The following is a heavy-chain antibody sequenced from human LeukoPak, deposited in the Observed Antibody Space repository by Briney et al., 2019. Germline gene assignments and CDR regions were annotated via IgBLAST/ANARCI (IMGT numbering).Heavy chain of an antibody. CDR3: ARGGEILVVTATTFDY. CDR2: IYYSGTT. CDR1: GGSLNSYY. D-gene: IGHD2-21*02. V-gene: IGHV4-59*12. Sequence: SETLSLTCIVSGGSLNSYYWNWIRQPPGKGLEWIGYIYYSGTTNYNPSLKSRVTISADTSKNQFSLKLSSVTAADTAVYYCARGGEILVVTATTFDYWGQGTLVTVSS. J-gene: IGHJ4*02.